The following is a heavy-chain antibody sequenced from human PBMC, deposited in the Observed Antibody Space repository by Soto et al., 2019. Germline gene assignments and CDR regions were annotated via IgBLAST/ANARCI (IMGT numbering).Heavy chain of an antibody. J-gene: IGHJ4*02. Sequence: EVQLLESGGGLVQPGGSLRLSYAASGFTFSSYAMSWVRQAPGKGLEWVSAISGSGGSTYYADSVKGRFTISRDNSKNTLYLQMNSLRAEDTAVYYCAKHLRAADCFDYWSQGTLVTVSS. V-gene: IGHV3-23*01. CDR1: GFTFSSYA. CDR3: AKHLRAADCFDY. CDR2: ISGSGGST. D-gene: IGHD6-13*01.